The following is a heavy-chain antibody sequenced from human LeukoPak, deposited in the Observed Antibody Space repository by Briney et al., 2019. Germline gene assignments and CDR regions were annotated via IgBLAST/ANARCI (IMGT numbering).Heavy chain of an antibody. D-gene: IGHD5-24*01. CDR2: IYYSGST. CDR3: ARVELATIDHFDY. CDR1: GDSLSSYY. V-gene: IGHV4-59*12. Sequence: SETLSLTCTVSGDSLSSYYWSWIRRPPAKGLERIGYIYYSGSTNYHSSLKSRVTMSVDTSKNQFSLKLTSVNAADTAVYYCARVELATIDHFDYGGQGILVSVSS. J-gene: IGHJ4*02.